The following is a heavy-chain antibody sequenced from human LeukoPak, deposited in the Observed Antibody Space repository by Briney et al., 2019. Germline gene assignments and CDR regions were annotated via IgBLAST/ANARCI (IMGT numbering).Heavy chain of an antibody. CDR1: GSSISSYY. Sequence: PETLSLTCTVSGSSISSYYWSWIRQPPGKGLEWIGYIYYSGSTNYNPSLRSRVTISVDTSKNQFSLKLSSVTAADTAVYYCARGGNYGDYDGYFDYWGQGTLVTVSS. J-gene: IGHJ4*02. CDR2: IYYSGST. D-gene: IGHD4-17*01. CDR3: ARGGNYGDYDGYFDY. V-gene: IGHV4-59*08.